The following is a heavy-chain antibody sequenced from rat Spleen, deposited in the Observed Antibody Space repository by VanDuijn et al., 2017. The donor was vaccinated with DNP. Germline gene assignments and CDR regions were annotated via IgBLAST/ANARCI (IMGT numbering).Heavy chain of an antibody. CDR2: ISPSGSRT. CDR3: ASTLVNYGTYGYYAMDA. Sequence: EVQLVGSGGGLVQPGRSLKLSCAASGFTFSNYYMAWVRQAPEKGLEWVAAISPSGSRTYYPDSVKGRFTISRDNAKSSLYLQMNSLKSEDTATYYWASTLVNYGTYGYYAMDAWGQGTSVTVSS. D-gene: IGHD1-3*01. V-gene: IGHV5-25*01. CDR1: GFTFSNYY. J-gene: IGHJ4*01.